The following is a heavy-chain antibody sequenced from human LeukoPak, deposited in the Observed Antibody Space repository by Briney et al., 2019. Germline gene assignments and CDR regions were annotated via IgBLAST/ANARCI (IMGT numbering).Heavy chain of an antibody. D-gene: IGHD6-13*01. CDR3: AKDLSDSSRVPGDY. Sequence: GGSLRLSCAGSGFTFSSYSMQWVRQAPGKGLERISYISSGSTTTYYADSVKGRFTISRDNSKNTLYLQMNSLRAEDTAVYYCAKDLSDSSRVPGDYWGQGTLVTVSS. CDR2: ISSGSTTT. J-gene: IGHJ4*02. CDR1: GFTFSSYS. V-gene: IGHV3-48*01.